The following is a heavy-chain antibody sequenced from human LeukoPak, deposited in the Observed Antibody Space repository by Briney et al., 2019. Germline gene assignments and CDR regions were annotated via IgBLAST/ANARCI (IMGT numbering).Heavy chain of an antibody. CDR3: ATSESGRSWDWFAP. CDR2: LTQFFRRT. D-gene: IGHD3-10*01. Sequence: SGKVSCKASGGSFRTYPTSWVRQAPGQGLEWMGGLTQFFRRTNYTQKFQGRLTITTDESSSTAYMELSDLRSDDTAVYYCATSESGRSWDWFAPWGQGTLVTVSS. V-gene: IGHV1-69*05. J-gene: IGHJ5*02. CDR1: GGSFRTYP.